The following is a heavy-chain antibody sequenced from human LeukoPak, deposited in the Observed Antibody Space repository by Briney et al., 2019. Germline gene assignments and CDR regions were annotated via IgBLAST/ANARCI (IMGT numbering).Heavy chain of an antibody. J-gene: IGHJ3*02. CDR3: ARRGDGAFDI. Sequence: GRSLRLSCTASGFTFSSYAMHWVRQAPGKGLEWVAVISYDGSNKYYADSVKGRFTISRDNSKNTLYLQMNSLRAEDTAVYYCARRGDGAFDIWGQGTMVTVSP. CDR1: GFTFSSYA. CDR2: ISYDGSNK. V-gene: IGHV3-30-3*01.